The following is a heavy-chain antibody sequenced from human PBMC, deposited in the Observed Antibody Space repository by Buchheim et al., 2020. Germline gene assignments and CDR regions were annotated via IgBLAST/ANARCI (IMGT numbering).Heavy chain of an antibody. CDR1: GFTFSTSA. Sequence: EVQLLESGGGLVQPEGSLRLSCTASGFTFSTSAMSWVRQAPGKGLEWVSSIKGSGGSAFYADSVKGRFTTSRDDSKNILYLQMSSLRAEDTAVYFCAKPETGVTAIYYWGQGTL. V-gene: IGHV3-23*01. D-gene: IGHD2-21*02. J-gene: IGHJ4*02. CDR2: IKGSGGSA. CDR3: AKPETGVTAIYY.